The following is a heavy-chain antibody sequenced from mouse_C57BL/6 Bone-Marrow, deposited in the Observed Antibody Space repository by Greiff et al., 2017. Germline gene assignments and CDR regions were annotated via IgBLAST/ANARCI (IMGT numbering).Heavy chain of an antibody. CDR1: GYTFTSYW. D-gene: IGHD1-1*01. CDR3: AIFITSYFDY. Sequence: QVQLQQPGAELVRPGSSVKLSCKASGYTFTSYWMDWVKQRPGQGLEWIGNIYPSDSETHYNQKFKDKATLTVDKSSSTAYMQLSSLTSEDSAVYYCAIFITSYFDYWGQGTTLTVSS. J-gene: IGHJ2*01. V-gene: IGHV1-61*01. CDR2: IYPSDSET.